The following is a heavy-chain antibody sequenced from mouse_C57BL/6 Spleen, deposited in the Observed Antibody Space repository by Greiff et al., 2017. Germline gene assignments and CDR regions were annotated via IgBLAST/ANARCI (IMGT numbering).Heavy chain of an antibody. CDR3: ASYYYGSPHAMDY. J-gene: IGHJ4*01. V-gene: IGHV1-39*01. D-gene: IGHD1-1*01. CDR1: GYSFTDYN. CDR2: INPNYGTT. Sequence: VQLQQSGPELVKPGASVKISCKASGYSFTDYNMNWVKQSNGKSLEWIGVINPNYGTTSSNQKFKGKATLTVDQSSSTAYMQLNSLTSEDSAVYYCASYYYGSPHAMDYWGQGTSVTVSS.